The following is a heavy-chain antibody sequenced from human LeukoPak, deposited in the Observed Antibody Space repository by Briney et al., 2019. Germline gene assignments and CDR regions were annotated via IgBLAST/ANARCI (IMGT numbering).Heavy chain of an antibody. Sequence: ASVKVSCKVSGGIFSNSAISWVRHDPGQGLEYMGGIIPMFGTTNYARGFQGRLTITADESTSTTYMELSSLRSEDTAVYYCARDLADIVVDPPAMPYYFDYWGQGTVVTVSS. CDR1: GGIFSNSA. CDR2: IIPMFGTT. J-gene: IGHJ4*02. CDR3: ARDLADIVVDPPAMPYYFDY. D-gene: IGHD2-2*01. V-gene: IGHV1-69*13.